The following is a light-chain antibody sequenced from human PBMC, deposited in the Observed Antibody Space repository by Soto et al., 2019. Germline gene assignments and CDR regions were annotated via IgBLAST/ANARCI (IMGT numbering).Light chain of an antibody. CDR1: QSVSSNY. CDR2: DAS. V-gene: IGKV3-20*01. CDR3: QQYASSPIT. J-gene: IGKJ5*01. Sequence: EIVLTQSPGTLSLSPGERATLSCRASQSVSSNYLAWYQQKPGQAPRLLIYDASIRATGIPDRFTGSGSGTDFTLTSSRLEPEDFAVYYCQQYASSPITFGQGTRLEIK.